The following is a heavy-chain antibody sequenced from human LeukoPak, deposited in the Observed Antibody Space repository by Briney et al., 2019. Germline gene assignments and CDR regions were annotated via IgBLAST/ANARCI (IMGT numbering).Heavy chain of an antibody. CDR3: ARRTYSSSSRYYYYYMDV. D-gene: IGHD6-6*01. CDR1: GGSISSYY. V-gene: IGHV4-4*09. CDR2: IYTSVST. Sequence: SETLSLTCTVSGGSISSYYWSWIRQPPGKGLEWIGYIYTSVSTNYNPSLKSRVTISVDTSKNQFSLKLSSVTAADTAVYYCARRTYSSSSRYYYYYMDVWGKGTTVTVSS. J-gene: IGHJ6*03.